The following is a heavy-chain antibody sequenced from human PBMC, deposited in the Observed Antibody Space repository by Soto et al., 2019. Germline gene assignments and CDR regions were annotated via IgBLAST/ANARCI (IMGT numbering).Heavy chain of an antibody. J-gene: IGHJ6*02. CDR3: ARDTSGTDSGGYYYVRTEGGVYYYYGMDV. CDR2: IIPIFGTA. CDR1: GGTVISYA. Sequence: ASVKVSCKASGGTVISYAISWVRQAPGQGLEWMGGIIPIFGTANYAQKFHGRVTITAREWTNTAYMELSSLRSEDTAVYYCARDTSGTDSGGYYYVRTEGGVYYYYGMDVWGQGTTVTVSS. D-gene: IGHD3-22*01. V-gene: IGHV1-69*13.